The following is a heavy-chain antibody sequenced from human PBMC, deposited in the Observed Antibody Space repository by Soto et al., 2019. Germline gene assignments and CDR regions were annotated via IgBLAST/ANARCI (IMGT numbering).Heavy chain of an antibody. CDR2: ISGYNGNT. CDR3: ARDRAYYYDSSGNYYYHYGLEV. Sequence: VQLVESGAEGKKPGASVKFSCKASGYTFTDYGISWVRQAPGQGLEWMGWISGYNGNTKYAQKFQGRVTMTTDTPTNTASMELRSLRSDDTAVYYCARDRAYYYDSSGNYYYHYGLEVWGQGTTVTVS. J-gene: IGHJ6*02. D-gene: IGHD3-22*01. V-gene: IGHV1-18*04. CDR1: GYTFTDYG.